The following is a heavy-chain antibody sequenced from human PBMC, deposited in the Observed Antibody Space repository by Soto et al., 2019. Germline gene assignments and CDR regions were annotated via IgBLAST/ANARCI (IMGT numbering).Heavy chain of an antibody. CDR2: IDPIDSYT. Sequence: GESLKISCQGSGYNFASDWISWVRQMPGKGLEWMGRIDPIDSYTNYSPSFQGHVTISADKSISTAYLQWSSLKASDTAMYYCARRYCSSASCPRNHYGMDVWGQGTTVTVSS. J-gene: IGHJ6*02. V-gene: IGHV5-10-1*01. CDR1: GYNFASDW. D-gene: IGHD2-2*01. CDR3: ARRYCSSASCPRNHYGMDV.